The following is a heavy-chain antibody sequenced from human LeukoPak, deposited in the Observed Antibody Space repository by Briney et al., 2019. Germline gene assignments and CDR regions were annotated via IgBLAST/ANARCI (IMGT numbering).Heavy chain of an antibody. Sequence: RGSLRDSCAASGFTFSSYAMSWVRQAPGKGLEWVSAISGSGVSTYYADSVKGRFTISRDNSKNALYLQMNSLRAEDTAVYSCAKDMRPSGSYSYAFDFWGQGTTVSVSS. CDR2: ISGSGVST. V-gene: IGHV3-23*01. CDR3: AKDMRPSGSYSYAFDF. D-gene: IGHD1-26*01. CDR1: GFTFSSYA. J-gene: IGHJ3*01.